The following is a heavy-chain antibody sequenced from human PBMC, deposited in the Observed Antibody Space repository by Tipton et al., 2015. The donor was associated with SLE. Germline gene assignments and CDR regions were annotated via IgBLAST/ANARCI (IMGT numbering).Heavy chain of an antibody. J-gene: IGHJ3*01. V-gene: IGHV4-4*07. CDR3: AREQLDDSAYYQGWADAFDV. CDR2: LYPSGGT. D-gene: IGHD1-1*01. CDR1: GGSISSYY. Sequence: TLSLTCTVSGGSISSYYWSWIRQPAGKGLEWIGRLYPSGGTNYNPALKRRVTISVDSSKQHFTLHLRSVTAADTAVYYCAREQLDDSAYYQGWADAFDVWGRGTLVTVSS.